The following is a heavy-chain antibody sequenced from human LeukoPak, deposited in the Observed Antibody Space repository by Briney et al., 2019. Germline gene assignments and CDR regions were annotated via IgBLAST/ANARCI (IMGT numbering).Heavy chain of an antibody. CDR1: GFTFSSYG. D-gene: IGHD2-15*01. J-gene: IGHJ4*02. CDR3: ALLGLN. CDR2: IVGSGYTT. V-gene: IGHV3-23*01. Sequence: GGSLRLSCAASGFTFSSYGMHWVRQAPGKGLEWVSSIVGSGYTTYYADSVKGRFTISRDNSKNTVYLQMNSLRAEDTAVYYCALLGLNWGQGTLVTVSS.